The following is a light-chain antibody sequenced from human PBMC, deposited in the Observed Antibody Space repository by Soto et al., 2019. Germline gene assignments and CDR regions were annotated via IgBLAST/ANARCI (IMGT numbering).Light chain of an antibody. V-gene: IGLV2-14*01. CDR2: EVS. J-gene: IGLJ3*02. CDR1: SSDVGAYNY. CDR3: TSFTRSSTVV. Sequence: QSALTQPASVSGSPGQSITISCTGTSSDVGAYNYVSWYQQHPGKAPKLMIYEVSNRPSGVSHRFSGSKSGNTASLTIAGLQADDEADYYCTSFTRSSTVVFGGGTK.